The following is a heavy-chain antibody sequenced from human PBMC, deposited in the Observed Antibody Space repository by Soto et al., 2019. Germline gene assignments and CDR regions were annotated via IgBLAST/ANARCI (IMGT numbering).Heavy chain of an antibody. V-gene: IGHV3-23*01. CDR1: GFTFSSYA. J-gene: IGHJ6*02. CDR2: ISGSGGST. Sequence: GGSLRLSCAASGFTFSSYAMSWVRQAPGKGLEWVSAISGSGGSTYYADSVKGRFTISRDNSKNTLYLQMNSLRAEDTAVYYCAKDYSSSSGRYYYYYGMDVWGQGTTVTVSS. D-gene: IGHD6-6*01. CDR3: AKDYSSSSGRYYYYYGMDV.